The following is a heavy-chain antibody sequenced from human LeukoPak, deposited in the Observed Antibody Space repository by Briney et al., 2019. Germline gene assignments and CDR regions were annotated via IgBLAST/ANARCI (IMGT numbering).Heavy chain of an antibody. CDR3: ASNIVVVPAAMLSDAFDI. V-gene: IGHV3-48*03. J-gene: IGHJ3*02. CDR2: ISSSGSTI. D-gene: IGHD2-2*01. Sequence: GGSLRLSCAASGFTFSSYEMNWVRQAPGKGLEWVSYISSSGSTIYYADSVKGRFTISRDNAKNSLYLQMNSLRAEDTAVYYCASNIVVVPAAMLSDAFDIWGQGTMVTVSS. CDR1: GFTFSSYE.